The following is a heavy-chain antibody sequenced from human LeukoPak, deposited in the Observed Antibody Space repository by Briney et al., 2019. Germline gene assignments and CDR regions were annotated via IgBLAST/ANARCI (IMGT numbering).Heavy chain of an antibody. D-gene: IGHD6-13*01. CDR2: IYTSGST. J-gene: IGHJ4*02. CDR3: ARGPSYSSSWYGGGFDY. V-gene: IGHV4-4*07. CDR1: GGSISSYY. Sequence: SETLSLTCTVSGGSISSYYWSWIRQPAGKGLEWIGRIYTSGSTNYNPSLKSRVTMSVDTSKNQFSLRLSSVTAADTAVYYCARGPSYSSSWYGGGFDYWGQGTLVTVSS.